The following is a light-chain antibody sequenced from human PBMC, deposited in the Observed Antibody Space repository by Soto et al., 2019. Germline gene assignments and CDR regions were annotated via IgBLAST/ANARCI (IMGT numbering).Light chain of an antibody. CDR3: QQCNSWPLT. CDR1: QSVGSY. J-gene: IGKJ4*01. Sequence: EMVLTQSPATLSLSPGEGATLSCRASQSVGSYLAWYQKKSGQPPRLLIYDASKRATDIPARFRGSGSGTDFTLTISGLAPEDFAIYYCQQCNSWPLTFGGGTKVDIK. CDR2: DAS. V-gene: IGKV3-11*01.